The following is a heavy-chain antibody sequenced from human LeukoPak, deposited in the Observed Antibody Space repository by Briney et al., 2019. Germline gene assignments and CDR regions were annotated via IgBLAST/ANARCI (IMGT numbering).Heavy chain of an antibody. V-gene: IGHV3-30-3*01. Sequence: GGSLRLSCAASGFTFSSYAMRWVRQAPGKGLEWVAVISYDGSNKYYADSVKGRFTISRDNSKNTLYLQMNSLRAEDTAVYYCAREACPYRLCYYDSSGYSLNYYFDYWGQGTLVTVSS. CDR1: GFTFSSYA. J-gene: IGHJ4*02. CDR3: AREACPYRLCYYDSSGYSLNYYFDY. D-gene: IGHD3-22*01. CDR2: ISYDGSNK.